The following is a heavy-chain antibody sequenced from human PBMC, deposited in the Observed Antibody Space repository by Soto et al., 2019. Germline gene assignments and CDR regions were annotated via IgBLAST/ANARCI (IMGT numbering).Heavy chain of an antibody. CDR3: ARDRFMTTVTMGFDP. Sequence: QVQLVQSGAEVKKPGASVKVTCKASGYTFTSYGISWVRQAPGQGLEWMGWISAYNGNTNYAQKLQGRVTMTTDTSTSTAYMELRSLRSDDTAVYYCARDRFMTTVTMGFDPWGQGTLVTVSS. CDR1: GYTFTSYG. D-gene: IGHD4-17*01. J-gene: IGHJ5*02. V-gene: IGHV1-18*01. CDR2: ISAYNGNT.